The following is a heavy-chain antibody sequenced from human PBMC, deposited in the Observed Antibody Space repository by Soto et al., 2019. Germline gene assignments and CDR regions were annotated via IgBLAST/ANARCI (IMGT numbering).Heavy chain of an antibody. J-gene: IGHJ6*02. CDR2: INPNSGGT. Sequence: GASVKVSCKASGGTFSSYAISWVRQAPGQGLEWMGGINPNSGGTNYAQKFQGWVTMTRDTSISTAYMELSRLRSDDTAVYYCARVTYDFWSGYYRAGDYYGMDVWGQGTTVTVSS. D-gene: IGHD3-3*01. CDR1: GGTFSSYA. CDR3: ARVTYDFWSGYYRAGDYYGMDV. V-gene: IGHV1-2*04.